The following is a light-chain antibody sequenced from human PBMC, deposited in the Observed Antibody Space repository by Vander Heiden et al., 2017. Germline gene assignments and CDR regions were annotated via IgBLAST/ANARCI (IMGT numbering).Light chain of an antibody. J-gene: IGLJ1*01. Sequence: QSALTQPRSVSGSPGQSVTISCTGTNSDVGGYNYVSWYQQHPGKAPQLMIYDVSKRPSGVPDRFSGSKSGNTAYLTIAGLQAEDEADYYCCSYAGSYTYVFGTGTKVTVL. V-gene: IGLV2-11*01. CDR3: CSYAGSYTYV. CDR1: NSDVGGYNY. CDR2: DVS.